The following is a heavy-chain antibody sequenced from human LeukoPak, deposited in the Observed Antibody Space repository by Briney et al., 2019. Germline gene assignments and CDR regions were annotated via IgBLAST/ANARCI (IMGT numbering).Heavy chain of an antibody. CDR2: ISSNGGST. D-gene: IGHD3-22*01. J-gene: IGHJ4*02. CDR3: ARDVWGAYDRSLFDY. Sequence: GGSLRLSCAASGFTFSSYAMHWVRQAPGKGLEYVSAISSNGGSTYYANSVKGRFTISRDNSKNTLYLQMGSLRAEDMAVYYCARDVWGAYDRSLFDYWGQGTLVTVSS. V-gene: IGHV3-64*01. CDR1: GFTFSSYA.